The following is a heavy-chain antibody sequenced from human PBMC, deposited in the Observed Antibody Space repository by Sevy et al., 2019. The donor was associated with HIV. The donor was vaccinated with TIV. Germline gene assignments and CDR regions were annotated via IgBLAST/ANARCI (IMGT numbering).Heavy chain of an antibody. D-gene: IGHD2-8*01. J-gene: IGHJ4*02. Sequence: GGSLRLSCAASGFTFSKYSMSWVRQPPGKGLEWVSTLFFGCGEINYADSVKGRFTFSRDNSKSSVYLQMNNLRPEDTAGYYGAREGCTKPHDYWGQGTLVTVSS. CDR1: GFTFSKYS. V-gene: IGHV3-23*01. CDR2: LFFGCGEI. CDR3: AREGCTKPHDY.